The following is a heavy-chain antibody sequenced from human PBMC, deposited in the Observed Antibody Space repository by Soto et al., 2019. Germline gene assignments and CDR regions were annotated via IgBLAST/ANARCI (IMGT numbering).Heavy chain of an antibody. CDR3: TRDPGLRNGMDV. CDR2: IYSGGDT. J-gene: IGHJ6*02. D-gene: IGHD1-1*01. CDR1: GFTVSNDY. Sequence: VQLVESGGGLIQPGGSLRLSCAASGFTVSNDYMNWVRQAPGKGLEWVSVIYSGGDTYYADSVKGRFTISRDNSRNTLYLQMNSLRVEDTAVYWCTRDPGLRNGMDVWGQGTTVTVSS. V-gene: IGHV3-53*01.